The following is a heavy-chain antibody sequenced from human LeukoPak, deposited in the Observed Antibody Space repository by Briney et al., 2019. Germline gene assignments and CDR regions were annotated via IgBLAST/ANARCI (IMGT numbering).Heavy chain of an antibody. CDR3: AKGPSPYGDPDPFDY. V-gene: IGHV3-30*18. CDR2: ISYDGSNK. CDR1: GFTFSSYG. J-gene: IGHJ4*02. Sequence: GGSLRLSCAASGFTFSSYGMHWVRQAPGKGLEWVAVISYDGSNKYYADSVKGRFTISRDNSKNTLYLQMNSLRAEDTAVYYCAKGPSPYGDPDPFDYWGQGTLVTVSS. D-gene: IGHD4-17*01.